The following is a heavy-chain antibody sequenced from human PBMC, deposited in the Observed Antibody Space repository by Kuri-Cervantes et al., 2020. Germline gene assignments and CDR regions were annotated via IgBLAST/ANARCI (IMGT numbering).Heavy chain of an antibody. J-gene: IGHJ4*02. CDR3: AKDLTFDL. V-gene: IGHV3-30*07. CDR2: MSYDGRHK. CDR1: GFTFSSYA. Sequence: GESLKISCEASGFTFSSYAMHWVRQAPGTGLEWVAVMSYDGRHKYYADSVKGRFTISRDNSKNTLYLQMNSLRAEDTAIYFCAKDLTFDLWGQGTLVTSPQ.